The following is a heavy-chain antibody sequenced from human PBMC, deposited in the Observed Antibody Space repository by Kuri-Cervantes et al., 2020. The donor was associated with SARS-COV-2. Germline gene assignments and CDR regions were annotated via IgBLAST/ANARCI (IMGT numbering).Heavy chain of an antibody. V-gene: IGHV4-4*07. D-gene: IGHD3-22*01. Sequence: SCTVSGGFISSYYWSWIRQPAGKGLEWIGRIYTSGSNHYNPSLKSRFNMSVDTSKNQVYLKLSSVTAADTAGYYCARAMIVSWFDPWGQGTLVTVSS. CDR2: IYTSGSN. CDR3: ARAMIVSWFDP. CDR1: GGFISSYY. J-gene: IGHJ5*02.